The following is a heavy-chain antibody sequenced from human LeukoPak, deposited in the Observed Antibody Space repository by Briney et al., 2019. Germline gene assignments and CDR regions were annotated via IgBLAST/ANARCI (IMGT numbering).Heavy chain of an antibody. CDR2: IYNSGST. CDR1: GGSIRSSYYY. Sequence: KASETLSLTCTVSGGSIRSSYYYWSWIRQPPGKGLEWIGYIYNSGSTYYNPSLKSRVTISVDTSKNQFSLRLSSVTAADAAVYYCVRDRELNYWGQGTLVTVSS. V-gene: IGHV4-61*01. CDR3: VRDRELNY. D-gene: IGHD1-26*01. J-gene: IGHJ4*02.